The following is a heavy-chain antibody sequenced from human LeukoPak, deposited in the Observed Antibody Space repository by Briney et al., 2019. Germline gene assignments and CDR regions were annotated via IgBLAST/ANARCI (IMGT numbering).Heavy chain of an antibody. J-gene: IGHJ4*02. CDR1: GYTFTGYY. V-gene: IGHV1-2*02. D-gene: IGHD5-18*01. Sequence: ASVKVSCKASGYTFTGYYMHWVRQAPGQGLEWMGWIIPKSGATNYSQRFRDRLTMTSDTSTAYMDLRRLTSDDTAVYYCARDLRSGGVTYGQDSWGQGTLVTVSS. CDR2: IIPKSGAT. CDR3: ARDLRSGGVTYGQDS.